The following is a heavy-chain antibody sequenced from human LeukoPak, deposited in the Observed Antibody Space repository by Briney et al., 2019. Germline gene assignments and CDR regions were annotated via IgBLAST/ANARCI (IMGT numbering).Heavy chain of an antibody. D-gene: IGHD5-24*01. CDR3: ARGTITLDAFDI. CDR2: IYYSGST. V-gene: IGHV4-39*01. J-gene: IGHJ3*02. Sequence: SETLSPTCTVSGGSISSSSYYWGWIRQPPGKGLEWIGSIYYSGSTYYNPSLKSRVTISVDTSKNQFSLKLSSVTAADTAVYYCARGTITLDAFDIWGQGTMVTVSS. CDR1: GGSISSSSYY.